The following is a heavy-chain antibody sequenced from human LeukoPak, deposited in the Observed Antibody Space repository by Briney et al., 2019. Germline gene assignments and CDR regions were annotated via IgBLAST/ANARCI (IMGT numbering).Heavy chain of an antibody. CDR3: AKNSGSTAL. J-gene: IGHJ4*02. Sequence: GGSLRLSCATSGFTFSNYGMHWVRQAPGKGLEWVSVISYDGSNKYYADSVKGRFTISRDNSKNTLYLQMNSLRAEDTAMYYCAKNSGSTALWGQGTLVTVSS. CDR2: ISYDGSNK. CDR1: GFTFSNYG. D-gene: IGHD1-26*01. V-gene: IGHV3-30*18.